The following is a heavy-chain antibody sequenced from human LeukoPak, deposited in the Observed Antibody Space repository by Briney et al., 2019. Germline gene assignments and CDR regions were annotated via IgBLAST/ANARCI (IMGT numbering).Heavy chain of an antibody. V-gene: IGHV1-2*02. Sequence: GASVKVSCKASGYTFTGYYMHWVRQAPGQGLEWMGWINPNSGGTNYAQKFQGRVTMTRDTSISTAYMELSRLRSDDTAVYYCAGGYCSGGSCDSEFDYWGQGTLVTVSS. CDR2: INPNSGGT. J-gene: IGHJ4*02. CDR3: AGGYCSGGSCDSEFDY. CDR1: GYTFTGYY. D-gene: IGHD2-15*01.